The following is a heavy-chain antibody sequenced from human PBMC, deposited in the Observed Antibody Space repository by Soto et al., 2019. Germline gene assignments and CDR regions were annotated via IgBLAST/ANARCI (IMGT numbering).Heavy chain of an antibody. J-gene: IGHJ6*02. D-gene: IGHD4-4*01. V-gene: IGHV1-3*01. CDR2: INAGNGNT. CDR1: GYTFTSYG. CDR3: ARERMPMSMTTVTTYDLYGMDV. Sequence: ASVKVSCKASGYTFTSYGMHWVRQAPGQRLEWMGWINAGNGNTKYSQKFQGRVTITRDTSASTAYMELSSLRSEDTAVYYCARERMPMSMTTVTTYDLYGMDVWGQGTTVTVSS.